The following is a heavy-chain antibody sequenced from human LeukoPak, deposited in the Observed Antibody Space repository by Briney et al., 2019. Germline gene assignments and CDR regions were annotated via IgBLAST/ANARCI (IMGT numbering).Heavy chain of an antibody. J-gene: IGHJ4*02. CDR2: ISGSGGST. D-gene: IGHD3-22*01. CDR1: GFTFSSYT. V-gene: IGHV3-23*01. CDR3: ARGLGYYDSSGLFDY. Sequence: GGSLRLSCAASGFTFSSYTMHWVRQAPGKGLEWVSAISGSGGSTYYADSVKGRFTISRDNSKNTLYLQMNTLRAEDTAVYYCARGLGYYDSSGLFDYWGQGTLVTVSS.